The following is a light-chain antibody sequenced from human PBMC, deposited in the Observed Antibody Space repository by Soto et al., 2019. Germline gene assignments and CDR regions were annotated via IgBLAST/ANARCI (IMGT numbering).Light chain of an antibody. CDR1: SSDVGGYNY. J-gene: IGLJ2*01. V-gene: IGLV2-23*01. CDR2: EGS. Sequence: QSALTQPASVSGSPGQSITISCTGTSSDVGGYNYVSWYQQHPGKAPKLMIYEGSKRPSGVSNRFSGSKSGNTASLTISGLQAEDEADYYCCSYAGSSTVVFGGGTQLTVL. CDR3: CSYAGSSTVV.